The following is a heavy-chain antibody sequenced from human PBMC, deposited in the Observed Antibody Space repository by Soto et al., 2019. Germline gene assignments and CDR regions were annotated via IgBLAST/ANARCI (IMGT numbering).Heavy chain of an antibody. D-gene: IGHD3-9*01. CDR3: AHRLARGATGLYFQH. J-gene: IGHJ1*01. CDR2: IYWDDDK. Sequence: QITLKESGPTLVKPTQTLTLTCTFSGLSLSTSGVAVGWIRQPPGKALEWLALIYWDDDKRYSPSLKSRLTNTNDTSKNQVVLTMTNMDPVDTSTYYCAHRLARGATGLYFQHWGQGTPVTVSS. V-gene: IGHV2-5*02. CDR1: GLSLSTSGVA.